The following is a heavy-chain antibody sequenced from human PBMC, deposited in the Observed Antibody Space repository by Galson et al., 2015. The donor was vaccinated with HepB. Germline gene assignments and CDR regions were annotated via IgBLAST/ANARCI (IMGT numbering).Heavy chain of an antibody. CDR3: ARVYCTGGGCYGTGFDY. CDR2: ISGSSVSI. Sequence: SLRLSCAASGFTFSSHSMNWVRQAPGKGLEWLSYISGSSVSIYYADSVKGRFTISRDNDKNSLYLQMDSLRVEDTAVYYCARVYCTGGGCYGTGFDYWGQGILVTVSS. J-gene: IGHJ4*02. D-gene: IGHD2-8*02. V-gene: IGHV3-48*01. CDR1: GFTFSSHS.